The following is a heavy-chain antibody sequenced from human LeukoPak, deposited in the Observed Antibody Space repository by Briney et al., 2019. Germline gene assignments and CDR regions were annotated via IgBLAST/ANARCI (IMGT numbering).Heavy chain of an antibody. Sequence: PGGSLRLSCAASGFTFSSYGMHWVRQAPGKGLEWVAVIPYDGSNKYYADSVKGRFTISRDNSKNTLYLQMNSLRAEDTAVYYCAKDQSYSSSAEFDYWGQGTLVTVSS. CDR3: AKDQSYSSSAEFDY. CDR2: IPYDGSNK. D-gene: IGHD6-13*01. J-gene: IGHJ4*02. V-gene: IGHV3-30*18. CDR1: GFTFSSYG.